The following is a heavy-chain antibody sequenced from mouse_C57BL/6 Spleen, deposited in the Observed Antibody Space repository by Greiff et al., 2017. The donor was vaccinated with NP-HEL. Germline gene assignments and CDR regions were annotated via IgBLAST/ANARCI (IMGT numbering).Heavy chain of an antibody. D-gene: IGHD4-1*01. CDR2: ISGGGGNT. Sequence: EVMLVESGGGLVKPGGSLKLSCAASGFTFSSYTMSWVRQTPEKRLEWVATISGGGGNTYYPDSVKGRFTISRDNAKNTLYLQMSSLRSEDTALYYGARHASDWDEGGFAYWGQGTLVTVSA. J-gene: IGHJ3*01. V-gene: IGHV5-9*01. CDR3: ARHASDWDEGGFAY. CDR1: GFTFSSYT.